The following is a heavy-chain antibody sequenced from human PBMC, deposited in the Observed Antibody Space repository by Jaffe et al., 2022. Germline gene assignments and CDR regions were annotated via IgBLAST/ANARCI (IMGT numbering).Heavy chain of an antibody. CDR2: ISGQGGAI. CDR3: ARDRGSGYEPIESGFDY. CDR1: GFTFSSYE. D-gene: IGHD3-22*01. Sequence: EVYLEESGGGLVQPGGSLKLSCSASGFTFSSYEMNWVRQAPGKNLEWIAYISGQGGAIFYADSVRGRFSISRNNADNSLSLQMNSLRVEDTAVYYCARDRGSGYEPIESGFDYWGQGTVVTVSS. V-gene: IGHV3-48*03. J-gene: IGHJ4*02.